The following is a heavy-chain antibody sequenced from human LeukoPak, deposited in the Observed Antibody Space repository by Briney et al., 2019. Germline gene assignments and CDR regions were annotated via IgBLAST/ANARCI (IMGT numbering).Heavy chain of an antibody. CDR3: ARDPLEGSWYFDL. CDR2: ISSTSSYI. CDR1: GFTFSSYS. Sequence: GGSLRLSCAASGFTFSSYSVNWVRQPQGKGLDWVSSISSTSSYIYYADSVKGRFTISRDNAKNSLFLQMNSLRAEDTAVYYCARDPLEGSWYFDLWGRGTLVTVSS. V-gene: IGHV3-21*01. J-gene: IGHJ2*01. D-gene: IGHD5-24*01.